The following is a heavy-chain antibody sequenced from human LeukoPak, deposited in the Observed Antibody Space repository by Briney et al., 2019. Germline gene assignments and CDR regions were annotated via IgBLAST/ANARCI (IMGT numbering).Heavy chain of an antibody. J-gene: IGHJ6*02. V-gene: IGHV3-74*01. D-gene: IGHD6-13*01. CDR1: GFTFSSYW. Sequence: GGSLRLSCAASGFTFSSYWMHWVRQAPGKGLVWVSRINSDGSSTSYADSVKGRFTISRDNAKNTLYLQMNSLRAEDTAVYYCAREQLDPHYYYGMDVWGQGTTVTVSS. CDR2: INSDGSST. CDR3: AREQLDPHYYYGMDV.